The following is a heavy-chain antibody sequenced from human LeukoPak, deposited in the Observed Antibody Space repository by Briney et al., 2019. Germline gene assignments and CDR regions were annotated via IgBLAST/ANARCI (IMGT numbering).Heavy chain of an antibody. J-gene: IGHJ5*02. D-gene: IGHD1-26*01. CDR1: GYTFTGYY. Sequence: ASVKVSCKASGYTFTGYYMHWVRQAPGQGLEWMGWISAYNGNTNYAQKLQGRVTMTTDTSTSTAYMELRSLRSDDTAVYYCARGRRSGSYYNWFDPWGQGTLVTVSS. CDR2: ISAYNGNT. V-gene: IGHV1-18*04. CDR3: ARGRRSGSYYNWFDP.